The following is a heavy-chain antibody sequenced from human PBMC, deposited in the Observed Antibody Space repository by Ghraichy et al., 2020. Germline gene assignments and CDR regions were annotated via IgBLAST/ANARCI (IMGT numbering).Heavy chain of an antibody. Sequence: GGSLRLSCAASGFTFSSYWMSWVRQAPGKGLEWVANIKQDGSEKYYVDSVKGRFTISRDNAKNSLYLQMNSLRAEDTAVYYCARAKAYSGYEPEGADYFDYWGQGTLVTVSS. V-gene: IGHV3-7*03. CDR3: ARAKAYSGYEPEGADYFDY. D-gene: IGHD5-12*01. CDR1: GFTFSSYW. CDR2: IKQDGSEK. J-gene: IGHJ4*02.